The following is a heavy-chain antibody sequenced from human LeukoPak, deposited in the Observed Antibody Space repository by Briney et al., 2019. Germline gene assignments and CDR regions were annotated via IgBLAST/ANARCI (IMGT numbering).Heavy chain of an antibody. CDR1: GGSISSSSYY. CDR3: ARRGRGYCSSTSCPAGVFDY. D-gene: IGHD2-2*01. V-gene: IGHV4-39*01. Sequence: PSETLSLTCTVSGGSISSSSYYWGWIRQPPGKGLEWIGSIYYSGSTYYNPSFKSRVTISVDTSKNQFSLKLSSVTAADTAVYYCARRGRGYCSSTSCPAGVFDYWGQGTLVTVSS. CDR2: IYYSGST. J-gene: IGHJ4*02.